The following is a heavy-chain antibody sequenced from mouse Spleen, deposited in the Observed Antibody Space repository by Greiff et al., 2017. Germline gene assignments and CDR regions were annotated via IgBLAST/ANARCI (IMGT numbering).Heavy chain of an antibody. D-gene: IGHD4-1*01. Sequence: EVKLVESGGGLVKPGGSLKLSCAASGFTFSSYAMSWVRQTPEKRLEWVATISDGGSYTYYPDNVKGRFTISRDNAKNNLYLQMSHLKSEDTAMYYCARGNWAAYWGQGTLVTVSA. V-gene: IGHV5-4*03. CDR3: ARGNWAAY. CDR1: GFTFSSYA. J-gene: IGHJ3*01. CDR2: ISDGGSYT.